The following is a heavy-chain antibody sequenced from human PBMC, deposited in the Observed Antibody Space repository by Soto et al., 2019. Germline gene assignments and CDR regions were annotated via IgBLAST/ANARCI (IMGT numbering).Heavy chain of an antibody. CDR3: ATPPPFSFGGPGKYPPA. D-gene: IGHD3-16*01. V-gene: IGHV3-15*01. CDR2: IKSKADGGTA. J-gene: IGHJ5*01. Sequence: EVQLVESGGGLVKPGGSLRLSCAASGFTFTNAWMSWVRQAPGKGLDWVGRIKSKADGGTADYAAPVKGRFTISRDESKNTPYLQKNRLKTEDPAVDYRATPPPFSFGGPGKYPPAWGQGTLVTVSS. CDR1: GFTFTNAW.